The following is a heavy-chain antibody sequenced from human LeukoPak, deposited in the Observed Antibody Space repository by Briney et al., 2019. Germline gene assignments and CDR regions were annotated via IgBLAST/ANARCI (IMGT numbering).Heavy chain of an antibody. D-gene: IGHD3-10*01. CDR1: GFTFSSYS. CDR2: ISSSSSYI. Sequence: PGGSLRLSCAASGFTFSSYSMNWVRQAPGRGLEWVSSISSSSSYIYYADSVKGRFTISRDNAKNSLYLQMNSLRAEDTAVYYCARGQWFGELYGIGWFDPWGQGTLVTVSS. J-gene: IGHJ5*02. CDR3: ARGQWFGELYGIGWFDP. V-gene: IGHV3-21*01.